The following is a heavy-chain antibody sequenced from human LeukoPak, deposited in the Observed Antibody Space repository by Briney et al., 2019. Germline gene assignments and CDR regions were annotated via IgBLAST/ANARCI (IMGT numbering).Heavy chain of an antibody. V-gene: IGHV1-46*01. CDR1: GYTFTSYY. J-gene: IGHJ5*02. Sequence: GASVKVSCKASGYTFTSYYMHWVRQAPGQGLEWMGIINPSGGSTSYAQKFQGRVTMTRDTSTSTVYMELSSLRSEDTAAYYCARAAVEMATITGGWFDPWGQGTLVTVSS. CDR2: INPSGGST. D-gene: IGHD5-24*01. CDR3: ARAAVEMATITGGWFDP.